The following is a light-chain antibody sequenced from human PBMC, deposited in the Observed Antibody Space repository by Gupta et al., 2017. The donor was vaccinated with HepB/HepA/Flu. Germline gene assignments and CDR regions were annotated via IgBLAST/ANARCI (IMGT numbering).Light chain of an antibody. J-gene: IGLJ2*01. CDR2: DNN. Sequence: QSVLTQPPSVSGAPGQRVTISCPGSSSNIGAGSDVHWYQQFPGTAPKLLISDNNNRPSGVPDRFSGSKSGTSASLVITGLQAEDEADYYCQSYDTSLSGSVVFGGGTKLTVL. V-gene: IGLV1-40*01. CDR3: QSYDTSLSGSVV. CDR1: SSNIGAGSD.